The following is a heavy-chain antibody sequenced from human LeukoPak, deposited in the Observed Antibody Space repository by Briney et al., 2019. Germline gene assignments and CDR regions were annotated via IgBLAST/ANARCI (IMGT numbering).Heavy chain of an antibody. Sequence: ATVKISCKVSGYTFTDYYVHWVQQAPGKGLEWMGLVDPEDGETIYAEKFQGRVTITADTSTDTAYMELSSLRSEDTAVYYCATYYDYVWGTSKPAFDIWGQGTMVTVSS. CDR2: VDPEDGET. V-gene: IGHV1-69-2*01. J-gene: IGHJ3*02. CDR3: ATYYDYVWGTSKPAFDI. D-gene: IGHD3-16*01. CDR1: GYTFTDYY.